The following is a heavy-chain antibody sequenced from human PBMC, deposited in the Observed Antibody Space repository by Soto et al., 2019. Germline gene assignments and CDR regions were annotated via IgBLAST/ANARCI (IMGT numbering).Heavy chain of an antibody. CDR3: ARAPPYDSSGYYYVRSWFDP. D-gene: IGHD3-22*01. J-gene: IGHJ5*02. CDR2: IYYSGST. Sequence: SETLSLTCTVSGGSISSGDYYWSWIRQPPGKGLEWIGYIYYSGSTYYNPSLKSRVTISVDTSKNQFSLKLSSVTAADTAVYYCARAPPYDSSGYYYVRSWFDPWGQGTLVTVSS. V-gene: IGHV4-30-4*01. CDR1: GGSISSGDYY.